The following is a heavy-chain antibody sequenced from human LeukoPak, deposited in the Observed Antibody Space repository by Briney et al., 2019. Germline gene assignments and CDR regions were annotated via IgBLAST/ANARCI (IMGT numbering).Heavy chain of an antibody. CDR2: INHRGGT. D-gene: IGHD4-23*01. CDR3: ARDPTTEETVPYYFDD. Sequence: SETLSLTCAVSGGSFIGYHWNWIRQSPGKGLEWIAEINHRGGTNYNPSLKSRVTISIDTSKNQLSLNLKSVTAADTAVYYCARDPTTEETVPYYFDDWGQGTLVTVSS. V-gene: IGHV4-34*01. CDR1: GGSFIGYH. J-gene: IGHJ4*02.